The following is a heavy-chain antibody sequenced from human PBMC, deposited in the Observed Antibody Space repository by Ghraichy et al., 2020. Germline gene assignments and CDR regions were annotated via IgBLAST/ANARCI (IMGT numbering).Heavy chain of an antibody. D-gene: IGHD3-10*01. Sequence: GGSLRLSCAASGFTFSSYAMNWVRQAPGKGLEWVSAISGSGGSTYYADSVKGRFTISRDNSKNTLYLQMNSLRAEDTAVYYCAKNTYYYGSGSYSESFWGQGTLVTVSS. CDR1: GFTFSSYA. CDR3: AKNTYYYGSGSYSESF. V-gene: IGHV3-23*01. CDR2: ISGSGGST. J-gene: IGHJ4*02.